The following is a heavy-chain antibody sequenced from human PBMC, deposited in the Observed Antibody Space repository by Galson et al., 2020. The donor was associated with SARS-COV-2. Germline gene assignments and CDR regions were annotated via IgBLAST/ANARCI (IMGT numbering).Heavy chain of an antibody. CDR2: INHSGST. J-gene: IGHJ5*02. Sequence: SQTLSLTCAVYGGSFSGYYWSWIRQPPGKGLEWIGAINHSGSTNYNPSLKSRVTISVDTSKNQFSLKLSSVTAAATAVYYCARGGRIRANWFDPWGQGTLVTVSS. CDR3: ARGGRIRANWFDP. D-gene: IGHD3-10*01. V-gene: IGHV4-34*01. CDR1: GGSFSGYY.